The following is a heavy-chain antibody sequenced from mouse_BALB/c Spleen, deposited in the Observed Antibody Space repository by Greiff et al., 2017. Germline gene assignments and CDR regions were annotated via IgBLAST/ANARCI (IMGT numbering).Heavy chain of an antibody. CDR3: AREGVVAKNWYFDV. Sequence: QVQLQQPGAELVMPGASVKMSCKASGYTFTDYWMHWVKQRPGQGLEWIGAIDTSDSYTSYNQKFKGKATLTVDESSSTAYMQLSSLTSEDSAVYYCAREGVVAKNWYFDVWGAGTTVTVSS. D-gene: IGHD1-1*01. CDR1: GYTFTDYW. CDR2: IDTSDSYT. V-gene: IGHV1-69*01. J-gene: IGHJ1*01.